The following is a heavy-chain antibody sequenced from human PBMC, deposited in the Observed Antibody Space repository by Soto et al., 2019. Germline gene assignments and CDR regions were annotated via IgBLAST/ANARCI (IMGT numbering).Heavy chain of an antibody. V-gene: IGHV3-23*01. J-gene: IGHJ4*02. CDR2: ISGSGDYA. Sequence: PVGSLRLSCAASGFTFSTYAMIWVGQAPGKGLDWVSTISGSGDYAYYADSVKGRFTFSRDNYMSTLSLQMDSLRVEDTAVYYCAKAHTYGYGPDHWGQGTLVTVSS. CDR3: AKAHTYGYGPDH. CDR1: GFTFSTYA. D-gene: IGHD5-18*01.